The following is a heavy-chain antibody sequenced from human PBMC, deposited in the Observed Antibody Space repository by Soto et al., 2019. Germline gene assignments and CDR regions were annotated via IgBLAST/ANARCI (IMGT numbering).Heavy chain of an antibody. V-gene: IGHV3-23*01. J-gene: IGHJ4*02. CDR3: AKSTTSWSFLFDS. D-gene: IGHD2-8*02. Sequence: GGSLRLSCAASGFTFINYAMSWVRQVPGKGLEWVSTISISGVRTDYADSVTGRFTFSRDNSKNTLYLQMNGLRAEDTALYYCAKSTTSWSFLFDSWGQGTLVTVSS. CDR2: ISISGVRT. CDR1: GFTFINYA.